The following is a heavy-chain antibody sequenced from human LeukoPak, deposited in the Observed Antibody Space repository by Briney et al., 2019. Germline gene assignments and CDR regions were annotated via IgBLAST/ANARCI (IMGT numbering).Heavy chain of an antibody. CDR1: GYTFTGYY. V-gene: IGHV1-2*02. CDR2: INPNSGGT. Sequence: ASVKVSCKASGYTFTGYYMHWVRQAPGQGLEWMGWINPNSGGTNYAQKFQGRVTMTRDTSISTAYMELSRLRSDDTAAYYCAKEVGYRYGPWGQGTLVTVSS. J-gene: IGHJ5*02. D-gene: IGHD5-18*01. CDR3: AKEVGYRYGP.